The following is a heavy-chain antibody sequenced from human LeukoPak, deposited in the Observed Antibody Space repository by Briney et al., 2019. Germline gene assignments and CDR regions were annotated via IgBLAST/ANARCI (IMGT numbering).Heavy chain of an antibody. CDR2: IYYSGST. D-gene: IGHD1-20*01. J-gene: IGHJ3*02. CDR1: GGSISSYY. V-gene: IGHV4-59*01. Sequence: SGTLSLTCTVSGGSISSYYWSWIRQPPGKGLEWIGYIYYSGSTNYNPSLKSRVTISVDTSKNQFSLKLSSVTAADTAVYYCASPSITGTIDAFDIWGQGTMVTVSS. CDR3: ASPSITGTIDAFDI.